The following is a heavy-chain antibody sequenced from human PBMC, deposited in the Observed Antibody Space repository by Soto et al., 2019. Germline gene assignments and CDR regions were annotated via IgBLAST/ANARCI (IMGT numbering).Heavy chain of an antibody. CDR2: IYYSGST. V-gene: IGHV4-59*08. CDR3: ARRFAAAGPWGMDV. J-gene: IGHJ6*02. CDR1: GGTISSYY. Sequence: SETMSVTRTVAGGTISSYYWSWIRQNPGKGLEWIGYIYYSGSTNYNPSLKSRVTISVDTSKNQFSLKLSSVTAADTAVYYCARRFAAAGPWGMDVWGQGTTVTVSS. D-gene: IGHD6-13*01.